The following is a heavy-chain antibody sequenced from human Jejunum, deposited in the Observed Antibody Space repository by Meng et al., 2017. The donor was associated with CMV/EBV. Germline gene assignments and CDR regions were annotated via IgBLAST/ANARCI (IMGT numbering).Heavy chain of an antibody. J-gene: IGHJ6*02. V-gene: IGHV2-5*01. CDR2: IYWNDGK. Sequence: TTKGVGVGWIRQPPGMALEWLALIYWNDGKRYRPGLKSRLTITKVTSKNQVVLTMTNMDPVDTATYYCAHMYDFWSVNYFYYGMDVWGQGTTVTVSS. CDR3: AHMYDFWSVNYFYYGMDV. CDR1: TTKGVG. D-gene: IGHD3-3*01.